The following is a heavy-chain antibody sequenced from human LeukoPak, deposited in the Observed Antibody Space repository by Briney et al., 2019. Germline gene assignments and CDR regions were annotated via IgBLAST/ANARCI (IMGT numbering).Heavy chain of an antibody. J-gene: IGHJ4*02. CDR1: GFTFSTYW. D-gene: IGHD5-12*01. Sequence: GGSLKLSCAASGFTFSTYWMKWVRQAPGKGLEWVASIKEDGSDKYYVDSVKGRFSISRDNAKNSLYLQMNSLRTEDTAVYYCAKGGHFNFDYWGQGTLVTVSS. CDR3: AKGGHFNFDY. V-gene: IGHV3-7*01. CDR2: IKEDGSDK.